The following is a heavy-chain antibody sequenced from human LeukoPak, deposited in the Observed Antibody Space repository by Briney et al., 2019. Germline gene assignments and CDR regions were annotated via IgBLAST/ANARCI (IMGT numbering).Heavy chain of an antibody. CDR3: ASVVGGYYPPVEGFDI. V-gene: IGHV3-74*01. CDR1: RFTFSSCR. Sequence: GVSLTLSCAASRFTFSSCRMHWLPHAPRKGRVWVSHINSDGSTTNYADSVKVRFNNSRDNAKNTLYLQTNSLRAEDTAVYFCASVVGGYYPPVEGFDIWGQGTMVTVSS. D-gene: IGHD3-3*01. CDR2: INSDGSTT. J-gene: IGHJ3*02.